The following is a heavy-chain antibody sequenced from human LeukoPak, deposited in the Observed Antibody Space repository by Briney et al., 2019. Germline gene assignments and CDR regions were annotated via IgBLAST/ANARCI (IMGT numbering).Heavy chain of an antibody. Sequence: ASVKVSCKASGYTFTGYYMHWVRQAPGQGLEWMGWINPNSGGTNYAQKFQGRVTMTRDTSISTAYMELSRLRSDDTAVYYCAREREGYPSFFDYWGQGTLVTVSS. CDR3: AREREGYPSFFDY. CDR1: GYTFTGYY. CDR2: INPNSGGT. D-gene: IGHD5-24*01. J-gene: IGHJ4*02. V-gene: IGHV1-2*02.